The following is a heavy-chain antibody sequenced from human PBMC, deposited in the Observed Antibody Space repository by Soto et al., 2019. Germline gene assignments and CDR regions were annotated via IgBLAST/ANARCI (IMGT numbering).Heavy chain of an antibody. D-gene: IGHD3-22*01. J-gene: IGHJ4*01. CDR2: IKTDGTYA. V-gene: IGHV3-74*01. CDR3: AAGGSGYYAN. Sequence: EVQLVESGGDLVQPGGSLRLSCAASGFTFSTYWMHWVRQAPGKGLLWVSRIKTDGTYATYADSVKGRFTISRDNAKNTLYLQMNSLSVEVAAVYYCAAGGSGYYANWGHGTLVTVSS. CDR1: GFTFSTYW.